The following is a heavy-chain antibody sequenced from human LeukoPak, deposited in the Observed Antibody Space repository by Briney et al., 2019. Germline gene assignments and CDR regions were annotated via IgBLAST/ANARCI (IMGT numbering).Heavy chain of an antibody. V-gene: IGHV3-48*01. J-gene: IGHJ4*02. Sequence: PGGSLRLSCAASGFTFSSYSMNWVRQAPGKGLEWVSYISSSSSTIYYADSVKGRFTISRDNAKNSLYLQMNSLRAEDTAVYYCASLPLEWLVNSYGFYYFDYWGQGTLVTVSS. CDR2: ISSSSSTI. D-gene: IGHD3-3*01. CDR3: ASLPLEWLVNSYGFYYFDY. CDR1: GFTFSSYS.